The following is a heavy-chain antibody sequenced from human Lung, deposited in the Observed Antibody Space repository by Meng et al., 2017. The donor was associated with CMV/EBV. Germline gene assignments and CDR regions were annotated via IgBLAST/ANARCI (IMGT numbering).Heavy chain of an antibody. D-gene: IGHD3-3*02. CDR1: AYTFIGYN. J-gene: IGHJ3*02. V-gene: IGHV1-2*02. Sequence: AXVXVSXXASAYTFIGYNMHWVRQAPGQGLEWVGWVNPNSGVTGYAQKFLGRVTMTSDTSITTAYMELTRLTYDDTAVYYCARHFPSGLDGSDIWGQGTVVXVSS. CDR3: ARHFPSGLDGSDI. CDR2: VNPNSGVT.